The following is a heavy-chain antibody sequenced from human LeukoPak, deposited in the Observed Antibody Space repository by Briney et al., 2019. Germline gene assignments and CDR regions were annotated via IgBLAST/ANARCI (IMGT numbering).Heavy chain of an antibody. CDR3: ARVVVVVPAAISRYYMDV. CDR1: GFTVSSNY. V-gene: IGHV3-11*01. D-gene: IGHD2-2*01. Sequence: GGSLRLSCAASGFTVSSNYMSWVRQAPGKGLEWVSYISSSGSTIYYADSVKSRFTISRDNAKNSLYLQMNSLRAEDTAVYYCARVVVVVPAAISRYYMDVWGKGTTVTISS. J-gene: IGHJ6*03. CDR2: ISSSGSTI.